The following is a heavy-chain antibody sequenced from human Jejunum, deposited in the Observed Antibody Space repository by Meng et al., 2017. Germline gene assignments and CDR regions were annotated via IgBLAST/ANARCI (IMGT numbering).Heavy chain of an antibody. Sequence: QTPLESSGPGQVKPSGTLPLSCAVSGGSITSVWWNWVRQPPGKGLEWIGEIWHSGASNYNPSLRSRVTISVDKSKNQLSLELASLTAADTAVYYCARGATGTRPFDYWGQGTLVTVSS. CDR2: IWHSGAS. CDR1: GGSITSVW. CDR3: ARGATGTRPFDY. J-gene: IGHJ4*02. V-gene: IGHV4-4*02. D-gene: IGHD5-12*01.